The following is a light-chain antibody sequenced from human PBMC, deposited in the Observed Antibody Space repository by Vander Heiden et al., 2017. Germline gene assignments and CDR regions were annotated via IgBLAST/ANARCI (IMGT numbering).Light chain of an antibody. CDR2: RDN. CDR3: QVWDSNTASVI. CDR1: NIANKH. V-gene: IGLV3-9*01. J-gene: IGLJ2*01. Sequence: SSDVTQPLSVSVALGQTASITCADDNIANKHVHWYQQKPGQAPVVVIYRDNNRPSRIPERFSGSNSGSTATLTISRAQAGDESDYYCQVWDSNTASVIFGGGTKLTVL.